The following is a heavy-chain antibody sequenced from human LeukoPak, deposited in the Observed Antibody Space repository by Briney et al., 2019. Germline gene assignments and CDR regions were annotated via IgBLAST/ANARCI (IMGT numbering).Heavy chain of an antibody. V-gene: IGHV3-21*04. CDR1: GFTFSSYS. Sequence: GGSLRLSCAASGFTFSSYSMNWVRQAPGKGLEWVSSISSSSSYIYYADSVKGRFTISRDNSKNTLYLQMNSLRAEDTAVYYCAKATHEVVTDTLTYWGQGTLVTVSS. D-gene: IGHD2-21*02. CDR3: AKATHEVVTDTLTY. CDR2: ISSSSSYI. J-gene: IGHJ4*02.